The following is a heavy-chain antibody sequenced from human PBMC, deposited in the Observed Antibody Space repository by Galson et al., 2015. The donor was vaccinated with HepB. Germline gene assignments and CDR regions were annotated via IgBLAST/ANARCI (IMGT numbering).Heavy chain of an antibody. CDR3: AGSKRIQLWLSNWFDP. J-gene: IGHJ5*02. V-gene: IGHV1-69*13. CDR2: IIPIFGTA. D-gene: IGHD5-18*01. Sequence: SVKVSCKASGGTFSSYAISWVRQAPGQGLEWMGGIIPIFGTANYAQKFQGRVTITADESTSTAYMELSSLRSEDTAVYYCAGSKRIQLWLSNWFDPWGQGTLVTVSS. CDR1: GGTFSSYA.